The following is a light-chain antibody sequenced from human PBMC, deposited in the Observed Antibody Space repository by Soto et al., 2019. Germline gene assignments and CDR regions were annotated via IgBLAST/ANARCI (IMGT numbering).Light chain of an antibody. J-gene: IGKJ1*01. CDR1: QTISSW. Sequence: DIQMTQSPSTLSGSVGDRVTNTCRASQTISSWLAWYQQKPGKAPKLLIYKASTLKSGVPSRFSGSGSGTEFSLTISSLQPDDFATYYCQQYNSAWTFGQGTKVDIK. CDR2: KAS. CDR3: QQYNSAWT. V-gene: IGKV1-5*03.